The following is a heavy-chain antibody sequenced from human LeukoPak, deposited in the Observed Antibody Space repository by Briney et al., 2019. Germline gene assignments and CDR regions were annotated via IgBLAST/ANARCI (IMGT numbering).Heavy chain of an antibody. Sequence: ASVKVSCKASGYTFTSYAMNWVRQAPGQGLEWMGMIYPRDGSTSYAQKFQGRVTVTRDTSTSTVHMELSGLRSEDTAVYYCARVQEGFDYWGQGTLVTVSS. CDR1: GYTFTSYA. CDR2: IYPRDGST. CDR3: ARVQEGFDY. V-gene: IGHV1-46*01. J-gene: IGHJ4*02.